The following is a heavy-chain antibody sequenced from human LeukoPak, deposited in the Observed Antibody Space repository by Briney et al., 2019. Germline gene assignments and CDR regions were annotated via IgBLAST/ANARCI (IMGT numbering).Heavy chain of an antibody. CDR3: ASGITIVRENYFYYYYGMDV. D-gene: IGHD3-10*01. J-gene: IGHJ6*02. CDR2: ITPNSGGT. Sequence: ASVKVSCKASGYTFTGYYMHWVRQAPGQGLEWMGWITPNSGGTNYAQKFQGRVTMTRDTSISTAYMELRRLRSDDTAVYYCASGITIVRENYFYYYYGMDVWGQGTTVTVSS. CDR1: GYTFTGYY. V-gene: IGHV1-2*02.